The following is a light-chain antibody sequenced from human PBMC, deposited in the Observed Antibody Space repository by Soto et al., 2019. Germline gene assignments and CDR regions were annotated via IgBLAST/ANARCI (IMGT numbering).Light chain of an antibody. V-gene: IGLV2-14*01. Sequence: QSALTQPASVSGSPGQSITISCTGTSSDVGGYNYVSWYQQDPGKAPKLMIYEVSNRPSGVSNRFSGSKSGNTASLTISGLQAEDEADYYCSSYTSSSTSFGGGTKLTVL. CDR2: EVS. CDR1: SSDVGGYNY. CDR3: SSYTSSSTS. J-gene: IGLJ2*01.